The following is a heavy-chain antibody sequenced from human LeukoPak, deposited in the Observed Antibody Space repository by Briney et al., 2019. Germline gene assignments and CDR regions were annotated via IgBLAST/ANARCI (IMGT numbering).Heavy chain of an antibody. J-gene: IGHJ2*01. CDR3: AKVPDSSGYYYIWYFDL. Sequence: GGSLRLSCAASGFTFSSYAMSWVRQAPGKGLEWVSAISGSGGSTYYADSVKGRFTISRDNSKNTLYLQMNSLRAEDTAVYYCAKVPDSSGYYYIWYFDLWGRGTLVTVSS. CDR2: ISGSGGST. V-gene: IGHV3-23*01. D-gene: IGHD3-22*01. CDR1: GFTFSSYA.